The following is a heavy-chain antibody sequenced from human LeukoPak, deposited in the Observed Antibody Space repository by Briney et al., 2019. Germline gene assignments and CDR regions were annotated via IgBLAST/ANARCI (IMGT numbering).Heavy chain of an antibody. CDR3: ARDRGYYYDSSGYSYGY. Sequence: GGSLRLSCAASGFTFDDYGMSWVRQAPGKGLEWVSGINWNGGSTGYADSVKGRFTISRDNAKNSLYLQMNSLRAEDTALYHCARDRGYYYDSSGYSYGYWGQGTLVTVSS. V-gene: IGHV3-20*01. CDR1: GFTFDDYG. CDR2: INWNGGST. D-gene: IGHD3-22*01. J-gene: IGHJ4*02.